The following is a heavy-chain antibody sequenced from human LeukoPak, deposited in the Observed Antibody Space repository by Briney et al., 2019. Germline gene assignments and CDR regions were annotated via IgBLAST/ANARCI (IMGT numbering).Heavy chain of an antibody. CDR2: IHYSGGV. J-gene: IGHJ5*02. CDR1: GGSISTYY. V-gene: IGHV4-59*08. Sequence: PSEPLSLTCIVSGGSISTYYWNWIRQPPGKGLEWIGRIHYSGGVIYNPSLQSRVTISLDTSKNQFYLKVNSVTAADTAVYYCARRVVEAVASPEPNWLDPWGQGNRV. D-gene: IGHD6-13*01. CDR3: ARRVVEAVASPEPNWLDP.